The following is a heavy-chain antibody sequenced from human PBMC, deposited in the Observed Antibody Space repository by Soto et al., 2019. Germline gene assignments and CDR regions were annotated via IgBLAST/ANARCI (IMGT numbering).Heavy chain of an antibody. D-gene: IGHD2-21*02. V-gene: IGHV3-53*01. CDR1: GFTVSSNY. CDR3: AREGDVADAFDI. CDR2: IYSGGST. J-gene: IGHJ3*02. Sequence: GGSLRLSCAASGFTVSSNYMSWGRQAPGKGLEWGSVIYSGGSTYYADSVKGRFTISRDNSKNTLYLQMNSLRAEDTAVYYCAREGDVADAFDIWGQGTMVTVSS.